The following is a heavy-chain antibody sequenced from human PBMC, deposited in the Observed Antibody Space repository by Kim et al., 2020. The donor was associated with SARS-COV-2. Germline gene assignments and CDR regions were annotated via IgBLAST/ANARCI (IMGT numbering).Heavy chain of an antibody. Sequence: GGSLRLSCAASGFTFTNYAMHWVRQAPGRGLEWVSAFSSGGTSTYYADSVKGRSTISRDNSKNTLYLQMNSLRAEDTALYYCANGNGCYEWRYYYGMDV. V-gene: IGHV3-23*01. D-gene: IGHD3-3*01. J-gene: IGHJ6*01. CDR2: FSSGGTST. CDR1: GFTFTNYA. CDR3: ANGNGCYEWRYYYGMDV.